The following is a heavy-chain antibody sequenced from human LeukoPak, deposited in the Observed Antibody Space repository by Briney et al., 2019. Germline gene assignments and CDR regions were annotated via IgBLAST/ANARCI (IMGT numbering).Heavy chain of an antibody. CDR1: GFTFSSYA. CDR3: ARDLTTSSTAYFHH. CDR2: IRGSGDTT. V-gene: IGHV3-23*01. J-gene: IGHJ1*01. Sequence: GGSLRLSCAASGFTFSSYAMSWVRQAPGKGLEWVSAIRGSGDTTYYADSVKGRFTISRDNGKSSLYLQMNSLRAEDTAVYYCARDLTTSSTAYFHHWGQGTLVTVSS. D-gene: IGHD6-6*01.